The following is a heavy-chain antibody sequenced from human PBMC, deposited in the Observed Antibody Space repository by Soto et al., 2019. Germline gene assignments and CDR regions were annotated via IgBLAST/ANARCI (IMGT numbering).Heavy chain of an antibody. V-gene: IGHV6-1*01. D-gene: IGHD4-4*01. Sequence: PSQTLSLTCAISGDSISSNSAAWKWIRQSPSRGFEWLGRTYYRSRWYHDYAVSVKSRIIINPDTSKNQVSLQLNSVTPDDTAVYYGASYRYDYWGQGTVVTVSS. CDR3: ASYRYDY. J-gene: IGHJ4*02. CDR2: TYYRSRWYH. CDR1: GDSISSNSAA.